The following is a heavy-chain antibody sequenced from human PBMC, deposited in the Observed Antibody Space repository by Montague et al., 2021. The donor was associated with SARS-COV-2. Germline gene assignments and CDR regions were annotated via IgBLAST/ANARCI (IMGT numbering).Heavy chain of an antibody. V-gene: IGHV3-74*01. J-gene: IGHJ5*02. D-gene: IGHD6-13*01. Sequence: SLSLSCSASGFTLSAYWMHWVRQAPGQGLEWVARIRADGTTTNYADSVKGRFTISRDNAQDTVYLHMTTLTAEDTAVYYCVRAFSNSFKWFDPWGQGTLVTVSS. CDR2: IRADGTTT. CDR3: VRAFSNSFKWFDP. CDR1: GFTLSAYW.